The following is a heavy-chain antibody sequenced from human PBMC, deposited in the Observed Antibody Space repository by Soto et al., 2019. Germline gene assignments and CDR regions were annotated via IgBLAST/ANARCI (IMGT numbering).Heavy chain of an antibody. D-gene: IGHD3-9*01. J-gene: IGHJ4*02. CDR1: GYTLTSST. CDR2: IHPSGGST. V-gene: IGHV1-46*01. CDR3: ARADYDILTGYYSSHYFDY. Sequence: ASVNVYWKASGYTLTSSTMQWVRKGPGQGLAWMGIIHPSGGSTSNAQKFQGRVTRTTNTAKSTVYMELSSLRSEDTAVYYWARADYDILTGYYSSHYFDYWGQGTLVTGSS.